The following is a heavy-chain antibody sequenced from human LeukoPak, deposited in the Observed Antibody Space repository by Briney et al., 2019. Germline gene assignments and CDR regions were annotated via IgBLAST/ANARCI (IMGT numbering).Heavy chain of an antibody. CDR1: GFTFRKYW. CDR2: IKQDGSDR. CDR3: VRNLAVAGTCFDS. V-gene: IGHV3-7*03. J-gene: IGHJ4*02. Sequence: GGSLRLSCAASGFTFRKYWMCWVRQAPGTGLEWVANIKQDGSDRNYVTSVRGRFTISRDNAESSLYLQMNSLRAEDTAVYYCVRNLAVAGTCFDSWGQGTLVTVSS. D-gene: IGHD6-19*01.